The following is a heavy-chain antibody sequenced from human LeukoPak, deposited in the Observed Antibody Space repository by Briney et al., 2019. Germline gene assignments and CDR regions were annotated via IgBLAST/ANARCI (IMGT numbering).Heavy chain of an antibody. V-gene: IGHV1-69*05. D-gene: IGHD3-22*01. J-gene: IGHJ4*02. CDR2: IIPIFGTA. CDR1: GGTFSSYA. Sequence: SVKVPCKASGGTFSSYAISWVRQAPGQGLEWMGRIIPIFGTANYAQKFQGRVTITTDESTSTAYMELSSLRSEDTAVYYCAREPLTMIKIRPFDYWGQGTLVTVSS. CDR3: AREPLTMIKIRPFDY.